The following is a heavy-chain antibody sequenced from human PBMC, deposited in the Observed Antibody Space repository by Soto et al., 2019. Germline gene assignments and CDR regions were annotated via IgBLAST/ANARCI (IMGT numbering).Heavy chain of an antibody. CDR3: ARGVGSSPPRY. CDR1: GGSISVYC. Sequence: PSETLSLTCTISGGSISVYCWSWVRQPPGHELEWIGYIYASGSPYYNPSLRSRVTISADTSKNQISLKLTSPTAADTAVYYCARGVGSSPPRYWGRGTLVTAPQ. J-gene: IGHJ4*02. D-gene: IGHD1-26*01. V-gene: IGHV4-59*01. CDR2: IYASGSP.